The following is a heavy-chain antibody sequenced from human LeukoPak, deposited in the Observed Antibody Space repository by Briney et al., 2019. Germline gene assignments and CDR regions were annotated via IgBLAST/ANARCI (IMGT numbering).Heavy chain of an antibody. V-gene: IGHV3-21*01. Sequence: PGGSLRLSCAASGFTFSDYSMSWVRQAPGKGLEWISSISPISSYIYYADSVKGRFTISRDNAKTSLYLEMNSLRADDTAVYYCARPLFSGGSGWYYFDSWGQGTLVSVSS. J-gene: IGHJ4*02. CDR3: ARPLFSGGSGWYYFDS. D-gene: IGHD6-19*01. CDR2: ISPISSYI. CDR1: GFTFSDYS.